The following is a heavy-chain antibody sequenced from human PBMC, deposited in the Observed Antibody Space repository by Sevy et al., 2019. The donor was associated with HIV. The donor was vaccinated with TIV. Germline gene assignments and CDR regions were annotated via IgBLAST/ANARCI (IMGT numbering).Heavy chain of an antibody. D-gene: IGHD6-13*01. J-gene: IGHJ4*02. CDR2: LKSDVYGGTV. CDR3: TRWKAAQSIFDY. CDR1: GFTFGDYC. Sequence: GGCLRLSCTASGFTFGDYCMSWVRQAPGKGLEWVAFLKSDVYGGTVDHAASVRGRFVISRDDYKTIAYLQMNELKTEDAVVYYCTRWKAAQSIFDYWGQGALVTVSS. V-gene: IGHV3-49*04.